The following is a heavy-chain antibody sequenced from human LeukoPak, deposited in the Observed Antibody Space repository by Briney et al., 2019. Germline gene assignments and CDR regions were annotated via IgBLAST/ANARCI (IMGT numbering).Heavy chain of an antibody. CDR3: AKDLGRYRNNYFDY. Sequence: LSGGSLRLSCAASGFTFSSYEMNWVRQAPGKGLEWVSYISSSGTPIYYADSVKGRFTISRDNAKNSLYLQMNSLRAEDTAVYYCAKDLGRYRNNYFDYWGQGTLVTVSS. D-gene: IGHD1-26*01. V-gene: IGHV3-48*03. CDR2: ISSSGTPI. J-gene: IGHJ4*02. CDR1: GFTFSSYE.